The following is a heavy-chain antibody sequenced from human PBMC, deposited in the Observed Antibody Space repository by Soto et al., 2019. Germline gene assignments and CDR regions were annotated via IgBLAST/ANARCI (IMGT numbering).Heavy chain of an antibody. CDR3: ASDPSLGDYEVGYFDY. Sequence: QVQLVESGGGVVQPGRSLRLSCAASGFTFSSYAMHWVRQAPGKGLERVAVISYDGSNKYYADSVKGRFTISRDNSKNTLYLQMNSLRAEDTAVYYCASDPSLGDYEVGYFDYWGQGTLVTVSS. D-gene: IGHD4-17*01. CDR2: ISYDGSNK. V-gene: IGHV3-30-3*01. CDR1: GFTFSSYA. J-gene: IGHJ4*02.